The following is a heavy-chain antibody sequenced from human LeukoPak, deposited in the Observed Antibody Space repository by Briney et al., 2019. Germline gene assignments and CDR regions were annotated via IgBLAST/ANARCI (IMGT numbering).Heavy chain of an antibody. Sequence: GASVKVSCKASGGTFSSYAISWVRQAPGQGLEWMGGIIPIFGTANYAQKFQGRVTITRDTSASTAYMELSSLRSDDTAVYYCARNGQQVRYFQHWGQGTLVTVSS. CDR2: IIPIFGTA. V-gene: IGHV1-69*05. CDR1: GGTFSSYA. D-gene: IGHD6-13*01. J-gene: IGHJ1*01. CDR3: ARNGQQVRYFQH.